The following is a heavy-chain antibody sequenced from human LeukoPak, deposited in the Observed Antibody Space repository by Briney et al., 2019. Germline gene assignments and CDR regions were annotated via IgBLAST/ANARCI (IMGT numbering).Heavy chain of an antibody. CDR2: ISDRSTYI. CDR1: GFTFSNYS. D-gene: IGHD5-12*01. J-gene: IGHJ4*02. CDR3: ARDSGLDTGYEKRFDY. V-gene: IGHV3-21*01. Sequence: PGESLRLSCAASGFTFSNYSMNWVRQAPGKGLEWVSSISDRSTYIYYSDSLKGRFAISRDNAKNSLHLQMNSLRAEDTAVYYCARDSGLDTGYEKRFDYWGQGTLVTVSS.